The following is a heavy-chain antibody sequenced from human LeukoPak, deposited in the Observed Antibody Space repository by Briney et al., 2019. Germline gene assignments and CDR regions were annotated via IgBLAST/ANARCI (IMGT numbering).Heavy chain of an antibody. CDR2: ISYDGSNK. V-gene: IGHV3-30*04. CDR1: GFTFRSFA. Sequence: GGSLRLSCVVSGFTFRSFAMHWVRQAPGKGLEWVAVISYDGSNKYYADSVKGRFTISRDNSKNTLYLQMNSLRVEDTAVYYCAKAGYGDYGNGLWGQGTLVTVSS. J-gene: IGHJ4*02. D-gene: IGHD4-17*01. CDR3: AKAGYGDYGNGL.